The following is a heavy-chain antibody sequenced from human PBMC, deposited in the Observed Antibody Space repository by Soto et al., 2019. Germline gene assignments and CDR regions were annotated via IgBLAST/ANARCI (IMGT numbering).Heavy chain of an antibody. D-gene: IGHD3-3*01. V-gene: IGHV1-69*13. J-gene: IGHJ6*02. Sequence: SVKVSCKASGGTFSSYAISWVRQAPGQGLEWMGGIIPIFGTANYAQKFQGRVTITADESTSAAYMELSSLRSEDTAVYFCSIELLDFSFCRYYCYGVDFWGQGSTVTVSS. CDR3: SIELLDFSFCRYYCYGVDF. CDR1: GGTFSSYA. CDR2: IIPIFGTA.